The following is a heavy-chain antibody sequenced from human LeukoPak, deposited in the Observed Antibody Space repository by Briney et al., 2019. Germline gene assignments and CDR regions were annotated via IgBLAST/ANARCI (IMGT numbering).Heavy chain of an antibody. Sequence: PSETLSLTCTVSGVSISSGGYYWSWIRQPPGKGLEWIGYIYHSGSTYYNPSLKSRVTISVDRSKNQFSLKLSSVTAADTAVYYCARAAPIAAAVDYWGQGTLVTVSS. CDR3: ARAAPIAAAVDY. V-gene: IGHV4-30-2*01. CDR2: IYHSGST. J-gene: IGHJ4*02. CDR1: GVSISSGGYY. D-gene: IGHD6-13*01.